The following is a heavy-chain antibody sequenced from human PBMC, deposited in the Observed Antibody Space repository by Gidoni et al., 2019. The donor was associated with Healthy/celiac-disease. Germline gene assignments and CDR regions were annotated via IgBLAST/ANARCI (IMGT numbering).Heavy chain of an antibody. D-gene: IGHD3-22*01. CDR1: GGSISSGSYY. Sequence: QVQLQESGPGLVKPSQTLSLTCTVSGGSISSGSYYWSWIRQPAGKGLEWIGRIYTSGSTNYNPSLKSRVTISVDTSKNQFSLKLSSVTAADTAVYYCARLGYYYDSSGSYYYYYYYMDVWGKGTTVTVSS. CDR2: IYTSGST. CDR3: ARLGYYYDSSGSYYYYYYYMDV. J-gene: IGHJ6*03. V-gene: IGHV4-61*02.